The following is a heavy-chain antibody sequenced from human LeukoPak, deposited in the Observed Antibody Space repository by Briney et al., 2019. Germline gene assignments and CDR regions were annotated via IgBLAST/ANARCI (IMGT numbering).Heavy chain of an antibody. V-gene: IGHV4-28*01. CDR1: GYSISSSNW. CDR2: IYYSGST. J-gene: IGHJ3*02. D-gene: IGHD3-22*01. CDR3: ARTYYYDSSGYYFPGAFDI. Sequence: PSETLSLXCAVSGYSISSSNWWGWIRQPPGKGLEWIGYIYYSGSTYYNPSLKSRATMSVDTSKNQFSLKLSSVTAVDTAVYYCARTYYYDSSGYYFPGAFDIWGQGTMVTVSS.